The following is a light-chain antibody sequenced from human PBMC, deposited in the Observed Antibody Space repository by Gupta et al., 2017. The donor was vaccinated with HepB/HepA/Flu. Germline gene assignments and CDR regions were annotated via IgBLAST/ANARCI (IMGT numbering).Light chain of an antibody. CDR3: SSCTSSSSLV. CDR1: SSDVGGYNY. J-gene: IGLJ2*01. Sequence: QSALTQPDSVSGSPGQSITISCTGTSSDVGGYNYVSWYQQHPGKAPKLMIYDVSNRPSGVSNRFSGSKSGNTASLTISGLQAEDEADYYCSSCTSSSSLVFGGGTKLTVL. CDR2: DVS. V-gene: IGLV2-14*03.